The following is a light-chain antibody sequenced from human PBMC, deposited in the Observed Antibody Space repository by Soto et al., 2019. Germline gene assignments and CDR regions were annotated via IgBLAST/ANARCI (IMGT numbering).Light chain of an antibody. CDR1: SADFVGYNR. CDR3: SSYSSDNRNYV. V-gene: IGLV2-14*01. Sequence: QSALTQPPSVSGSPGQSVTISCTGTSADFVGYNRVSWYQQHPGKAPKLMIYEVSNWPSGVSRRFSGSKSGNTASLTISGLQAEDEAHYYCSSYSSDNRNYVFGTGTKVTVL. J-gene: IGLJ1*01. CDR2: EVS.